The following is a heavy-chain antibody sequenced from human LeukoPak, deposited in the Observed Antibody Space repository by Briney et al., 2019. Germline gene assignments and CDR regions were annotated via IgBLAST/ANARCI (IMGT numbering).Heavy chain of an antibody. CDR3: ARLSGVRTYYYYGMDV. J-gene: IGHJ6*02. D-gene: IGHD2-8*01. V-gene: IGHV1-46*01. CDR1: GYTFTSYY. Sequence: ASVKASCKASGYTFTSYYMHSVRQAPGQGLEWMGIINPSGGNTTYAQKFQGRVTMTRDTSTTTVYMELSSLRSEDTAVYYCARLSGVRTYYYYGMDVWGQGTTVTVSS. CDR2: INPSGGNT.